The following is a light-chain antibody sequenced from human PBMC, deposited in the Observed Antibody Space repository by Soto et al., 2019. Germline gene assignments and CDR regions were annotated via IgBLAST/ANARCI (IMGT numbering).Light chain of an antibody. CDR2: TAS. CDR3: QLYGSSPPYI. J-gene: IGKJ2*01. CDR1: QSVSSSS. Sequence: EIVLTQSPGTVSLSPGERATLSCRASQSVSSSSLAWYQQRPGQAPRLLIFTASSRATGTPDRFSGSGSGTDFTLTTSRLEPEDFAVYYCQLYGSSPPYIFGPGTKVDIK. V-gene: IGKV3-20*01.